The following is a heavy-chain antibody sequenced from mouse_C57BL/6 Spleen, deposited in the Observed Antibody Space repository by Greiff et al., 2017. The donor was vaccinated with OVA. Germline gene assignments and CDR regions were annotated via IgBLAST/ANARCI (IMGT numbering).Heavy chain of an antibody. D-gene: IGHD6-1*01. CDR3: AIGGGVPFDY. J-gene: IGHJ2*01. CDR1: GFSFTSYG. V-gene: IGHV2-3*01. CDR2: IWGDGGT. Sequence: VQGVESGPGLVAPSQCLYISCTASGFSFTSYGVSWVRQPPGKGLEWLGVIWGDGGTKYHSALISRLSISKDNSKSKVFIKLNSLQTDDTATYDCAIGGGVPFDYWGQGTTLTVSS.